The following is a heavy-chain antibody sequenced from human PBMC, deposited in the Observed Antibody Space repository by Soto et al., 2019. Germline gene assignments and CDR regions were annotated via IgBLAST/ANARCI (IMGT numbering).Heavy chain of an antibody. Sequence: GESLQISCKGSGYNFAGYWIAWVRQMPGKGLELMGTIYPSDSDTRYRPSFQGQVTISADKSISSAYLQWSSLRASDTAMYYCARGGVSTRTFDYWGQGTPVTVSS. V-gene: IGHV5-51*01. CDR1: GYNFAGYW. CDR3: ARGGVSTRTFDY. CDR2: IYPSDSDT. D-gene: IGHD3-3*01. J-gene: IGHJ4*02.